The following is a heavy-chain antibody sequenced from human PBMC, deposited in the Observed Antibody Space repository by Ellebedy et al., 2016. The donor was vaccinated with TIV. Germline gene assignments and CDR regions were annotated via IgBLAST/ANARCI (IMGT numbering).Heavy chain of an antibody. V-gene: IGHV3-23*01. CDR3: AKGARGDPLDY. J-gene: IGHJ4*02. CDR2: ISGSGGST. Sequence: GESLKISXAASGFTFSSYAMRWVRQAPGKGLEWVSAISGSGGSTYYADSVKGRFTISRDNSKNTLYLQMNSLRAEDTAVYYCAKGARGDPLDYWGQGTLVTVSS. CDR1: GFTFSSYA. D-gene: IGHD3-16*01.